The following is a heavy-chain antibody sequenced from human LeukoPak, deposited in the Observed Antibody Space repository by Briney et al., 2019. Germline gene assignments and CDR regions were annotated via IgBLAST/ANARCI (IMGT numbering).Heavy chain of an antibody. D-gene: IGHD3-10*01. V-gene: IGHV4-59*01. CDR1: GGSISDSY. J-gene: IGHJ4*02. Sequence: SETLSLTCSVSGGSISDSYWNWIRQPPGNGLEWIGYIYYSGNTNYNPSLKNRVSISLDTSKNQFSLKLNSVTAADTAVYYCARGAGWFTTDWGQGTLVTVSS. CDR3: ARGAGWFTTD. CDR2: IYYSGNT.